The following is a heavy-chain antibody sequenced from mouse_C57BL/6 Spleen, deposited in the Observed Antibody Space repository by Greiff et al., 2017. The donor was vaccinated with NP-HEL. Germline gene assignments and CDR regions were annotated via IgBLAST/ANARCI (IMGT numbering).Heavy chain of an antibody. CDR1: GYAFSSYW. Sequence: QVQLQQSGAELVKPGASVKISCKASGYAFSSYWMNWVKQRPGKGLEWIGQIYPGDGDTNYNGKFKGKATLTADKSSSTAYMQLSSLTSEDSAVYFCARGEGITTVVFPYYFDYWGQGTTLTVSS. CDR2: IYPGDGDT. CDR3: ARGEGITTVVFPYYFDY. D-gene: IGHD1-1*01. J-gene: IGHJ2*01. V-gene: IGHV1-80*01.